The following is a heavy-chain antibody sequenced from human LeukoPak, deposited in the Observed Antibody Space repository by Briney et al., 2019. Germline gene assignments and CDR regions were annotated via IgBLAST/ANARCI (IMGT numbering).Heavy chain of an antibody. CDR2: INSDAGST. V-gene: IGHV3-74*01. CDR3: ARDYYASGSPNDY. D-gene: IGHD3-10*01. J-gene: IGHJ4*02. Sequence: GGSLRLSCAASGFTFSTYWMHWVRQAPGKGLVWLSRINSDAGSTSYADSVKGRFTISRDNVKNTLYLQMYSLRAEDTAVYYCARDYYASGSPNDYWGQGTLVTVSS. CDR1: GFTFSTYW.